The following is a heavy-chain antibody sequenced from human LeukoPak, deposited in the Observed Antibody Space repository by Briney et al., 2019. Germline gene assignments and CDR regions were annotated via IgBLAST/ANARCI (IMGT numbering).Heavy chain of an antibody. CDR2: ITSTSSYM. Sequence: GGSLRLSCAASGFTFSTYNMNWVRQAPGKGLEWVSSITSTSSYMYYADSVKGRFTISRDNAQNSLHLHMSSLRAEDTAVYYCARVLNDYFDYWGQGTLVTVSS. V-gene: IGHV3-21*01. CDR3: ARVLNDYFDY. CDR1: GFTFSTYN. J-gene: IGHJ4*02.